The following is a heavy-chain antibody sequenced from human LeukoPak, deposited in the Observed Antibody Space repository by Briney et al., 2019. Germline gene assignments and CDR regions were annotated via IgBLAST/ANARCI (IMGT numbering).Heavy chain of an antibody. Sequence: PSETLSLTCTVSGGSISSYYWSWIRQPPGKGLEWIGYIYYSGSTNYNPSLKSRVTISVDTSKNQFSLKLSSVTAADTAVYYCARVNYYSSGWVLYAFDIWGQGTMVTVSS. D-gene: IGHD6-19*01. V-gene: IGHV4-59*01. CDR1: GGSISSYY. CDR2: IYYSGST. J-gene: IGHJ3*02. CDR3: ARVNYYSSGWVLYAFDI.